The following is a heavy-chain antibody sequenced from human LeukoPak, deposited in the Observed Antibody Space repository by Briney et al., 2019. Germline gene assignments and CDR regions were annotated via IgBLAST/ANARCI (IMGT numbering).Heavy chain of an antibody. CDR1: GDSVSINSAA. CDR3: ARGGGYCSGGDCNYFDY. CDR2: TYYRSKWYN. J-gene: IGHJ4*02. V-gene: IGHV6-1*01. Sequence: SQTLSLTYAISGDSVSINSAAWNWLRQSPARGLEWLGSTYYRSKWYNDYAVSVKSRISINPDTSKTHFSLQLVSVTPEDTAVYYCARGGGYCSGGDCNYFDYWGQGTLVTVSS. D-gene: IGHD2-15*01.